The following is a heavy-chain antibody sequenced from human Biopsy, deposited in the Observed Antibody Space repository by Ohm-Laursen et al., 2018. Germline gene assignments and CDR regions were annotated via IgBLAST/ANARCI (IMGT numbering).Heavy chain of an antibody. CDR2: VDWADYK. V-gene: IGHV2-70*11. J-gene: IGHJ6*02. Sequence: TQTLTLTCSFSGFSLSARGMCVSWIRQAPGKALDWLARVDWADYKDYSASLQTKLSISKDTSNDQMVLTVNNVDPADTATYYCARTPILIVSAGLVYRHRRHLQGMDVWGQGIAVTVS. D-gene: IGHD6-13*01. CDR3: ARTPILIVSAGLVYRHRRHLQGMDV. CDR1: GFSLSARGMC.